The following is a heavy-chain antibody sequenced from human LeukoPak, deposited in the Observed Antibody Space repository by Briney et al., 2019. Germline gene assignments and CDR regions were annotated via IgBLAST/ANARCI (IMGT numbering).Heavy chain of an antibody. D-gene: IGHD2/OR15-2a*01. CDR2: INSDGSWT. V-gene: IGHV3-74*01. Sequence: PGGSLRLSCAASGNYWMRWVRQAPGKGLVWVSHINSDGSWTSYADSVKGRFTISEDNAKNTVYLQMNSLRAEDTAVYYCVSFYETYWGRGTLVTVSS. CDR1: GNYW. J-gene: IGHJ4*02. CDR3: VSFYETY.